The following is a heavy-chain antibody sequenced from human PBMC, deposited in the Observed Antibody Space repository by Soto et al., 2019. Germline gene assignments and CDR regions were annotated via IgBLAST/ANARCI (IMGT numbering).Heavy chain of an antibody. J-gene: IGHJ4*02. CDR1: GFTFSSYG. CDR2: ISYDGSNK. Sequence: QVQLVESGGGVVQPGRSLRLSCAASGFTFSSYGMHWVRQAPGKGLEWVAVISYDGSNKYYEDSVKGRFTISRDNSKNTLYRQMNSLSAADTAVYYCAIAGHSYGVTYYFDYWGQVTLGMVSS. D-gene: IGHD4-17*01. V-gene: IGHV3-30*03. CDR3: AIAGHSYGVTYYFDY.